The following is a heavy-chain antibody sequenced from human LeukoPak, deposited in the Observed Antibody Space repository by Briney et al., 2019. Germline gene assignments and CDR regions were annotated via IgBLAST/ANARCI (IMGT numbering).Heavy chain of an antibody. CDR1: GYPISSGYY. D-gene: IGHD1-1*01. CDR2: IYHSGST. Sequence: SETLSLTCAVSGYPISSGYYWGWIRQPPGKGLEWIGSIYHSGSTYYNPSLKSRVTISVDTSKNQFSLKLSSVTAADTAVYYCARQYAPGAFDIWGQGTMVTVSS. CDR3: ARQYAPGAFDI. J-gene: IGHJ3*02. V-gene: IGHV4-38-2*01.